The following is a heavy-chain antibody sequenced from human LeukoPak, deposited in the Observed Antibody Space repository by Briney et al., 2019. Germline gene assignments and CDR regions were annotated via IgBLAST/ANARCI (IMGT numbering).Heavy chain of an antibody. CDR3: ARSGYCSSTSCYLVYYYGMDV. V-gene: IGHV4-31*03. J-gene: IGHJ6*04. CDR1: GGSISSGGYY. Sequence: KTSETLSLTCTVSGGSISSGGYYWSWIRQHPGKGLEWIGYIYYSGSTYYHPSLQSRVTISVDTSKNQFSLKLSSVTAADTAVYYCARSGYCSSTSCYLVYYYGMDVWGKGTTVTVSS. D-gene: IGHD2-2*01. CDR2: IYYSGST.